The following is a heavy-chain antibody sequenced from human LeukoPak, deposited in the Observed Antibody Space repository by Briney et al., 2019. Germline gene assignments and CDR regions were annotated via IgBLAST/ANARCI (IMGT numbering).Heavy chain of an antibody. V-gene: IGHV4-61*02. D-gene: IGHD6-19*01. J-gene: IGHJ4*02. CDR3: VRELLGAYRYSSGWYDY. CDR2: IYTSGST. Sequence: PSQTLSLTCTVSGGSISSGSYYWSWIRQPAGKGLEWIGRIYTSGSTNYNPSLKSRVTISVDTSKNQFSLKLSSVTAADTAVYYCVRELLGAYRYSSGWYDYWGQGTLVTVSS. CDR1: GGSISSGSYY.